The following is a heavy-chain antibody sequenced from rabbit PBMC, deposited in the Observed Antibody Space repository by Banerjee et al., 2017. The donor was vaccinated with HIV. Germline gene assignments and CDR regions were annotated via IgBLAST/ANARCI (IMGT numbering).Heavy chain of an antibody. D-gene: IGHD4-2*01. CDR1: GFSFSDSYW. V-gene: IGHV1S45*01. CDR2: IGSGSGST. CDR3: ARDPSGGSIIFNL. Sequence: QEQVVESGGDLVKPEGSLTLTCTASGFSFSDSYWICWVRQAPGKGLEWIACIGSGSGSTHYANWAKGRFTISTTSSTTVTLQMTSLTAADMATYFCARDPSGGSIIFNLWGPGTLVTVS. J-gene: IGHJ4*01.